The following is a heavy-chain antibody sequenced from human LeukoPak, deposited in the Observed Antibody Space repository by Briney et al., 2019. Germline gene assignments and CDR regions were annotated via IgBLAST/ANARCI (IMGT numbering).Heavy chain of an antibody. Sequence: SAKVSCKASGGTFSSYAISWVRQAPGQGLEWMGGIIPIFGTANYAQKFQGRVTVTTDESTSTAYMELSSLRSEDTAVYYCASWGLGYCSSTICYWQPFFDYSGQGTLVTVSS. D-gene: IGHD2-2*01. CDR1: GGTFSSYA. V-gene: IGHV1-69*05. CDR2: IIPIFGTA. CDR3: ASWGLGYCSSTICYWQPFFDY. J-gene: IGHJ4*02.